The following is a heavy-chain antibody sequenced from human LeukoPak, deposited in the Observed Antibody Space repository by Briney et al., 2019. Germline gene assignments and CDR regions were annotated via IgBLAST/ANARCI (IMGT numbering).Heavy chain of an antibody. CDR1: GFTFSSYW. Sequence: GSLRLSCAASGFTFSSYWMSWIRQPPGKGLEWIGSIYYSGSTYYNPSPKSRVTISVDTSKNQFSLKLSSVTAADTAVYYCARHYGPWGQGTLVTVSS. J-gene: IGHJ5*02. CDR3: ARHYGP. CDR2: IYYSGST. D-gene: IGHD3-16*01. V-gene: IGHV4-39*01.